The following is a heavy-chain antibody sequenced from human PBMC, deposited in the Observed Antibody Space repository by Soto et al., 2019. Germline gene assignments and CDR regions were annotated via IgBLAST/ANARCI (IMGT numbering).Heavy chain of an antibody. Sequence: EVQLVESGGRLVQPGRSLRLSCVGTGLNFDDFAMHWVRQAPGKGLEWVSGITWNSRVLAYADSVKGRFTISRDNARNSLYLQMDSLRDEDTSLDYCAKGRYDFWSPYYFDSWGQVTLVTVSS. V-gene: IGHV3-9*01. CDR3: AKGRYDFWSPYYFDS. J-gene: IGHJ4*02. CDR1: GLNFDDFA. CDR2: ITWNSRVL. D-gene: IGHD3-3*01.